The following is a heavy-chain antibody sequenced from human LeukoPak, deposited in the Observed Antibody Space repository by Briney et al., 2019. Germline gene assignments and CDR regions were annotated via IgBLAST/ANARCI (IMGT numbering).Heavy chain of an antibody. D-gene: IGHD6-19*01. V-gene: IGHV3-64D*06. Sequence: QTGGSLRLSCSASGFTFSGYGMHWVRQAPGKGLEYVSSISGDGSRTYYADSVKGRFSISRDNSKDTLFLQMSSLRSDDTALYYCVKKAIPQGTVWYDYWGHGTLVTVSS. CDR1: GFTFSGYG. J-gene: IGHJ4*01. CDR3: VKKAIPQGTVWYDY. CDR2: ISGDGSRT.